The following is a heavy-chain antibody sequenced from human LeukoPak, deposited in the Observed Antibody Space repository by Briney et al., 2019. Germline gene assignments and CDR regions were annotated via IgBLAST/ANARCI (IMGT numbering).Heavy chain of an antibody. D-gene: IGHD1-26*01. CDR3: ARDRGSYD. V-gene: IGHV3-21*01. J-gene: IGHJ4*02. CDR2: ITSSSSYV. CDR1: GFTFSSYS. Sequence: GGSLRLSCAASGFTFSSYSMNWVRQAPGKGLEWVSSITSSSSYVYYADSVKGRFTISRDNAKDSLYLQMNSLRAEDTAVYYCARDRGSYDWGQGTLATVSS.